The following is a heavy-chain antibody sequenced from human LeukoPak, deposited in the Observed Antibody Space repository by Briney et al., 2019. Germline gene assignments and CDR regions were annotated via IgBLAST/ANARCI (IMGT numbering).Heavy chain of an antibody. J-gene: IGHJ4*02. CDR1: GFTFSYHW. Sequence: GGSLRLSCAASGFTFSYHWMTWVRQAPVKGLEWVATIKNDGAVKNYVDSVKGRFTISRDNAKNSLYLQMNSLRAEDTAVYYCAKDSYSKGDFWGQGVLVTVSS. CDR2: IKNDGAVK. V-gene: IGHV3-7*01. CDR3: AKDSYSKGDF. D-gene: IGHD6-13*01.